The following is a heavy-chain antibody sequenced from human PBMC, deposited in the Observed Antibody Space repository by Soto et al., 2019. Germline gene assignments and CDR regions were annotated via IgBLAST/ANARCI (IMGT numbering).Heavy chain of an antibody. CDR3: ARHQGSGWRGDYFDF. J-gene: IGHJ4*02. D-gene: IGHD6-25*01. V-gene: IGHV4-39*01. CDR1: GVSITSDLIY. Sequence: QLQESGPGLVKPSGTLFLTCSVSGVSITSDLIYWAWIRQPPGKGLEWIGSIHSSGSTYYKPSLKRRVTMSKDTSKNQLSLRLTSVTAADTAVYFCARHQGSGWRGDYFDFWGQGTLVSVSS. CDR2: IHSSGST.